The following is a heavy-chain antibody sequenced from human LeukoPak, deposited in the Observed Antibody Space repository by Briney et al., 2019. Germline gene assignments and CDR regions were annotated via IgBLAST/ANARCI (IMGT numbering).Heavy chain of an antibody. D-gene: IGHD6-13*01. V-gene: IGHV1-46*01. CDR1: GYTFTSYY. CDR2: INPSGGST. Sequence: ASVKVSCKASGYTFTSYYIHWVRQAPGQGLEWMGIINPSGGSTSYAQKFQGRVTMTRDTSTSTVYMELSSLRSEDTAVYYCARDPIAAAVDYYYGMDVWGQGTTVTVSS. J-gene: IGHJ6*02. CDR3: ARDPIAAAVDYYYGMDV.